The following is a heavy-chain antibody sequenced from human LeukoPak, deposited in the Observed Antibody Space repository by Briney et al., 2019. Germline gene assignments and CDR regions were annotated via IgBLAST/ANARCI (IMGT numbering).Heavy chain of an antibody. Sequence: QAGGSLRLSCAASGFTFSSYAMHWVRQAPGKGLEWVAVISYDGSNKYYADSVKGRFTISRDNSKNTLYLQMNSLRAEDTAVYYCARGRGSYYGYFDYWGQGTLVTVSS. J-gene: IGHJ4*02. D-gene: IGHD1-26*01. CDR3: ARGRGSYYGYFDY. V-gene: IGHV3-30-3*01. CDR1: GFTFSSYA. CDR2: ISYDGSNK.